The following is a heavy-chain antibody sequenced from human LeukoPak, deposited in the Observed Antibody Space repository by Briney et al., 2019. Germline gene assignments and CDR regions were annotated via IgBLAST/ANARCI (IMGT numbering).Heavy chain of an antibody. CDR2: IYSTGNT. D-gene: IGHD1-26*01. CDR1: GGSISSGSYY. CDR3: ARATVGATGGIFFDY. J-gene: IGHJ4*02. V-gene: IGHV4-61*02. Sequence: PSETLSLTCTVSGGSISSGSYYWSWIRQPAGKGLEWIGRIYSTGNTNYNPSLKSRVTMSVDTSKNQFSLKLTSVTAADTAVYYCARATVGATGGIFFDYWGQGTLVTVSS.